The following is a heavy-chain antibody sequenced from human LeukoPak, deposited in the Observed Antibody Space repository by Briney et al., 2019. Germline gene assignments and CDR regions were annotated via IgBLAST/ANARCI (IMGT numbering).Heavy chain of an antibody. Sequence: SETLSLTCTVSGGSISSYYWSWIRQPPGKGLEWIGYIYYSGSTNYNPSLKSRVTISVDTSKNQFSLKLSSVTAADTAVYYCARDPLIAAAGYYYYYGMDVWGQGTTVTVSS. J-gene: IGHJ6*02. D-gene: IGHD6-13*01. CDR2: IYYSGST. CDR1: GGSISSYY. CDR3: ARDPLIAAAGYYYYYGMDV. V-gene: IGHV4-59*01.